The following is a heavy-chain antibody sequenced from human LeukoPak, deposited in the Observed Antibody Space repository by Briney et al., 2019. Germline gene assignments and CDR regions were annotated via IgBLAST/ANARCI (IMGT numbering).Heavy chain of an antibody. CDR3: ATDRLKGGRNNNLGDY. V-gene: IGHV1-69-2*01. J-gene: IGHJ4*02. Sequence: ASVKVSCKVSGYTFTDYYMHWVQQAPGKGLEWMGLVDPESGETIYAEKFQGRVTITADTSTDTAYMELNSLRSEDTAVYYCATDRLKGGRNNNLGDYWGQGTLVTVSS. CDR2: VDPESGET. D-gene: IGHD3-16*01. CDR1: GYTFTDYY.